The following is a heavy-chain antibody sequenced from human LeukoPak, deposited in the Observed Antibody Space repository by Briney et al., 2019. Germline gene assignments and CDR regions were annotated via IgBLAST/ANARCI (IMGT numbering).Heavy chain of an antibody. CDR3: VRGGASRPDF. D-gene: IGHD6-6*01. CDR2: IRGSGIST. Sequence: GGSLRLSCVASGFTFSSHGMSWVRQAPGKGLEWVSGIRGSGISTYYADSVKGRFSISRDNAMNSLYLQLNSLRPEDTATYYCVRGGASRPDFWGQGTLVTVSS. J-gene: IGHJ4*02. V-gene: IGHV3-23*01. CDR1: GFTFSSHG.